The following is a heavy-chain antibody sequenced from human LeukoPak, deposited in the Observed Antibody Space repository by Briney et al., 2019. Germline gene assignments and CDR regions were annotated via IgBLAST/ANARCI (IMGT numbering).Heavy chain of an antibody. CDR2: ISGSGT. V-gene: IGHV3-23*01. J-gene: IGHJ4*02. Sequence: GGSLRLSCAASGFTFSNYAMTWVRQAPGKGLEWVSSISGSGTYYADSVRGRFTISRDNSKNTLYLQMNSLRAEDTALYYCAKHAGDYYFDYWGQGTLVTVSS. CDR1: GFTFSNYA. D-gene: IGHD2-21*02. CDR3: AKHAGDYYFDY.